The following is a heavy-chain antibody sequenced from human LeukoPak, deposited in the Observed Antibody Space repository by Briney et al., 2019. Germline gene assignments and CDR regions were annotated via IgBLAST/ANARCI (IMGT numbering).Heavy chain of an antibody. V-gene: IGHV1-69*04. CDR3: ARDWEDIVVVPAAMRYYYYGMDV. Sequence: SVKVSCKASGGTFSSYAISWVRQAPGQGLEWMGRIIPILGIANYAQKFQGRVTITADKSTSTAYMELSSLRSEDTAVYYCARDWEDIVVVPAAMRYYYYGMDVWGQGTTVTVSS. J-gene: IGHJ6*02. D-gene: IGHD2-2*01. CDR1: GGTFSSYA. CDR2: IIPILGIA.